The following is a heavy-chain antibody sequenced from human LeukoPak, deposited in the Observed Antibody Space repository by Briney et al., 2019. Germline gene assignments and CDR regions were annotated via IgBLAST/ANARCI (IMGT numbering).Heavy chain of an antibody. V-gene: IGHV1-18*01. CDR1: GYTFTSYG. D-gene: IGHD5-24*01. J-gene: IGHJ4*02. CDR3: AKDRLEMATITIRRTSFDY. CDR2: ISAYNGNT. Sequence: GASVKVSCKASGYTFTSYGISWVRQAPGQGLEWMGWISAYNGNTNYAQKLQGRVTMTTDTSTSTAYMELRSLRAEDTAVYYCAKDRLEMATITIRRTSFDYWGQGTLVTVSS.